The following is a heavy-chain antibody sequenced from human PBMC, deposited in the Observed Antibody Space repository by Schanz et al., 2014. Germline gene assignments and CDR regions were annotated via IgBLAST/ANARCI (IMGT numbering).Heavy chain of an antibody. Sequence: QVQLQESGPGLVKPSETLSLTCTVSGGSISASYWGWIRQPPGKGLEWIAYIYYSGSTNYNPSLRCRATISLDTSKNQFSLNLSSVTAADTAVYYCAREPGESGQYCLDVWGQGTTVTVSS. CDR1: GGSISASY. J-gene: IGHJ6*02. CDR2: IYYSGST. CDR3: AREPGESGQYCLDV. V-gene: IGHV4-59*01. D-gene: IGHD3-10*01.